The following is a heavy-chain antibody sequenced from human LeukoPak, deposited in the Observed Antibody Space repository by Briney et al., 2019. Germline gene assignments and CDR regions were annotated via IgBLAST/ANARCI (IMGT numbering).Heavy chain of an antibody. D-gene: IGHD3-3*01. Sequence: PGGSLRLSCAASGFTFSDYYMSWIRHAPGKGLEWVSYISSSGSAIYYADSVKGRFTISRDNAKNSLYLKMNRLRAEDTAVYYCARYDRSSRVGPGVVMYYFDYWGQGTLVTVSS. J-gene: IGHJ4*02. CDR2: ISSSGSAI. CDR1: GFTFSDYY. V-gene: IGHV3-11*04. CDR3: ARYDRSSRVGPGVVMYYFDY.